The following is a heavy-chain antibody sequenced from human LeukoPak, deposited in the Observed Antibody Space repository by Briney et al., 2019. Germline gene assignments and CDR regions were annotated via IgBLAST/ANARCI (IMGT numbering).Heavy chain of an antibody. Sequence: SEPLSLPCSVSCVSLSSHYWSWIRQPPGEGLELIGHIHDTGSTFYNPSLRGRVTISLDTSNNHFSLKLPSMTAADTAVYYCARFPSGCSTSSRYLTYWGQGTLVTVP. CDR3: ARFPSGCSTSSRYLTY. CDR2: IHDTGST. CDR1: CVSLSSHY. V-gene: IGHV4-59*11. D-gene: IGHD2-2*01. J-gene: IGHJ4*02.